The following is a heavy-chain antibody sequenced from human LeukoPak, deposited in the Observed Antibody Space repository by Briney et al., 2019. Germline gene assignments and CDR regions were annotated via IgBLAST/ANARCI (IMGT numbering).Heavy chain of an antibody. CDR2: INPSSGST. CDR3: ARRADGDEGYFDY. CDR1: GYTFTSYY. Sequence: ASVKVSCMASGYTFTSYYMHWVRQAPGQGGEWMGIINPSSGSTSYAQRFQGRVTMTRDTSTSTVYMELSSLRSEDTAVYYCARRADGDEGYFDYWGQGTLVTVSS. J-gene: IGHJ4*02. D-gene: IGHD4-17*01. V-gene: IGHV1-46*01.